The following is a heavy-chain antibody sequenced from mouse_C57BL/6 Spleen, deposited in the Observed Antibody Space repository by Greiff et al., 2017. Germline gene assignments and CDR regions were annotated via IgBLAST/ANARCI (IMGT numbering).Heavy chain of an antibody. CDR1: GFTFSDYG. Sequence: VMLVESGGGLVKPGGSLKLSCAASGFTFSDYGMHWVRQAPEKGLEWVAYISSGSSTIYYAATVKGRFTISRDNAKNTLFLQMTSLWSEDTAMYYCARLPHYYAMDYWGQGTSVTVSS. D-gene: IGHD2-2*01. J-gene: IGHJ4*01. CDR2: ISSGSSTI. V-gene: IGHV5-17*01. CDR3: ARLPHYYAMDY.